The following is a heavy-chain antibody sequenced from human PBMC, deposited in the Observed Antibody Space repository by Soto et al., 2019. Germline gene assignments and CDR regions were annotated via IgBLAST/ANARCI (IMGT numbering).Heavy chain of an antibody. D-gene: IGHD2-15*01. CDR3: ARDAHRDMPCLEAQHDDCCDC. CDR1: KYTFTNYA. J-gene: IGHJ4*01. CDR2: VDTGNGNT. Sequence: ASVQVSCKASKYTFTNYAIHWVRQAPGQSLEWMGWVDTGNGNTKYSQKFQDRVTITRDTYANTADMELSSLTSEDTAVYYCARDAHRDMPCLEAQHDDCCDCWG. V-gene: IGHV1-3*04.